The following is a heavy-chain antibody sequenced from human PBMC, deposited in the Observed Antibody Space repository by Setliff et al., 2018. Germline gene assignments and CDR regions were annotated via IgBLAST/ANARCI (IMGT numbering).Heavy chain of an antibody. D-gene: IGHD2-2*01. V-gene: IGHV4-4*07. CDR2: ISTSGST. CDR1: GGSIINSYY. CDR3: RLAHCSTTSCEEALDY. Sequence: SETLSLTCTVSGGSIINSYYWSWIRQPAGKGLEWIGRISTSGSTNYNPSLKSRVSISVEKSKNQFSLNLNSVTAADTAVYYFRLAHCSTTSCEEALDYWSQGTLVTVSS. J-gene: IGHJ4*02.